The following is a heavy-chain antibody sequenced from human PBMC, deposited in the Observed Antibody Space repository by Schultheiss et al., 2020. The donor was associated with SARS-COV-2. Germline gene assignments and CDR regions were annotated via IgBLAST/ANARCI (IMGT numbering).Heavy chain of an antibody. CDR2: LYSHSGTT. D-gene: IGHD3-22*01. V-gene: IGHV4-59*01. J-gene: IGHJ4*02. CDR1: GGSITTYY. CDR3: ARDSDYYDSSGYQGFDY. Sequence: SETLSLTCTFSGGSITTYYSNWIRQTPGKGLEWIGYLYSHSGTTNYNPSLKSRVTMSVDTSMNQFTLQLTSVTAADTAVYYCARDSDYYDSSGYQGFDYWGQGTLVTVSS.